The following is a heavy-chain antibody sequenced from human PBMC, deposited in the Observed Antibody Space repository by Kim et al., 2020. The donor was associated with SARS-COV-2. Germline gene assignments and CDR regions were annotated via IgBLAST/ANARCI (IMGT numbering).Heavy chain of an antibody. D-gene: IGHD3-10*01. J-gene: IGHJ3*02. CDR2: IIPIFGTA. CDR1: GGTFSSYA. V-gene: IGHV1-69*13. Sequence: SVKVSCKASGGTFSSYAISWVRQAPGQGLEWMGGIIPIFGTANYAQKFQGRVTITADESTSTAYMELSSLRSEDTAVYYCARGFSFGSATGEEVRGYAFDIWGQETMVTVSS. CDR3: ARGFSFGSATGEEVRGYAFDI.